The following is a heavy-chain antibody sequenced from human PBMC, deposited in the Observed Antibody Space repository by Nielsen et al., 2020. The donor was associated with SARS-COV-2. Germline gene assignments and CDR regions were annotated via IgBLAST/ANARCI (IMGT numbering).Heavy chain of an antibody. J-gene: IGHJ3*02. CDR3: ASPRPLKSYYDSSGYYYGAFDI. CDR1: GGSISSGSYC. Sequence: SETLSLTCTVSGGSISSGSYCWSWIRQPAGKGLEWIGRIYTSGSTNYNPSLKSRVTISVDTSKNQFSLKLSSVTAADTAVYYCASPRPLKSYYDSSGYYYGAFDIWGQGTMVTVSS. CDR2: IYTSGST. V-gene: IGHV4-61*02. D-gene: IGHD3-22*01.